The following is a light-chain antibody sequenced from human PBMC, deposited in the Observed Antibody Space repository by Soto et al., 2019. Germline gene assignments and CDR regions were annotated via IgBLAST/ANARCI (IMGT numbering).Light chain of an antibody. V-gene: IGKV3-20*01. Sequence: EIVLTQSPATLSLSRLERGTPSFMASQSVSSYLAWYQQKPGQAPRLLIYSASRRATGIPDRFTGSGSGTDFTLTISRLEPEDFAVYYCQQYGSSLWTFGQGTKVDIK. J-gene: IGKJ1*01. CDR3: QQYGSSLWT. CDR2: SAS. CDR1: QSVSSY.